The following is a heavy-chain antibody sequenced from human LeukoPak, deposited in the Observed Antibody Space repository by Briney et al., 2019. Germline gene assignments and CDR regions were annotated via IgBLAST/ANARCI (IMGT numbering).Heavy chain of an antibody. D-gene: IGHD5-18*01. V-gene: IGHV1-2*06. J-gene: IGHJ4*02. CDR1: GYTFTGYY. CDR3: ARDVTDLFNVDTAGD. CDR2: INPNSGGT. Sequence: GASVKVSCKASGYTFTGYYMHWVRQAPGQGLEWMGRINPNSGGTNYAQKFQGRVTMTRDTSISTAYMELSRLRSDDTAVYYCARDVTDLFNVDTAGDWGQGTLVTVSS.